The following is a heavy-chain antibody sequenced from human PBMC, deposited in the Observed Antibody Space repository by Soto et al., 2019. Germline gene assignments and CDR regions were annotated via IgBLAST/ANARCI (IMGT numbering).Heavy chain of an antibody. Sequence: QVQLVQSGAEVKKPGASVKVSCKASGYSFTSYDISWVRQATGQGLEWMGWMNPNNGNTGYAQKFQGRVIMTRDTSISTAYIELTSLRSEDTAVYFCARAVGSVSTSDYWGQGTLVTVSS. CDR1: GYSFTSYD. V-gene: IGHV1-8*01. CDR2: MNPNNGNT. J-gene: IGHJ4*02. D-gene: IGHD4-17*01. CDR3: ARAVGSVSTSDY.